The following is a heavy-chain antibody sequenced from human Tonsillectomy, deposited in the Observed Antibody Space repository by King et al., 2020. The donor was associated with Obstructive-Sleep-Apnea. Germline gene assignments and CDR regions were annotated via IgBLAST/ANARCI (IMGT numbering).Heavy chain of an antibody. CDR3: ARDGPVVVPAAMPGFNWFDP. Sequence: VQLVESGGGVVQPGRSLRLSCAASGFTFSTYAMYLVRQAPGKGLEWVAVISYDGSNKYYADSVKGRFTISRDNSKNTLYLQMNSLRAEDTAVYYCARDGPVVVPAAMPGFNWFDPWGQGTLVIVSS. CDR1: GFTFSTYA. CDR2: ISYDGSNK. J-gene: IGHJ5*02. D-gene: IGHD2-2*01. V-gene: IGHV3-30-3*01.